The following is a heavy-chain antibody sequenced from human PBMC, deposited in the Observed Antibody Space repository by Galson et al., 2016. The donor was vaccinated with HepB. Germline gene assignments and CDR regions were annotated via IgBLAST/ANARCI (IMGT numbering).Heavy chain of an antibody. D-gene: IGHD6-19*01. CDR2: LNSDGTTT. CDR3: ARERGGSGGWYLVRGILYMDV. J-gene: IGHJ6*04. V-gene: IGHV3-74*01. Sequence: SLSLSCAASGFTFSSYWMHWVRQAPGKGLVWVSRLNSDGTTTRYADSVKGRFTISRDNAKNTLYLQMNSVRAEDTAVYYCARERGGSGGWYLVRGILYMDVWGKGTTVTVSS. CDR1: GFTFSSYW.